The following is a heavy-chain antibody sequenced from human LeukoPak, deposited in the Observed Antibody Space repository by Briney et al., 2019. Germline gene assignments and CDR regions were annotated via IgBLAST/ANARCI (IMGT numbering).Heavy chain of an antibody. J-gene: IGHJ6*03. CDR1: GYTFSSYW. Sequence: GESLKISCKGSGYTFSSYWIGWVRQMPGKGLEWMGIIYDSDTRYSPSFQGQVTISADKSISTAYLQWSSLKASDTAMYYCARRRGPRISGYCSSTSCPDYYYYYMDVWGKGTTVTVSS. CDR3: ARRRGPRISGYCSSTSCPDYYYYYMDV. CDR2: IYDSDT. V-gene: IGHV5-51*01. D-gene: IGHD2-2*01.